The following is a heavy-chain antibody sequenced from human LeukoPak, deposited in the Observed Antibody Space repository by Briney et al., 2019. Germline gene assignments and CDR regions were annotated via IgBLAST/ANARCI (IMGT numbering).Heavy chain of an antibody. J-gene: IGHJ6*02. D-gene: IGHD1-1*01. CDR2: ISYDGSNK. Sequence: TGGSLRLSCAASGFTFSSYGMHWVRQAPGKGLEWVAVISYDGSNKYYADSVKGRFTISRDNSKNTLYLQMNSLRAEDTAVYYCAKLGASLWSYSGTYPKVGTSDLYYYYYGMDVWGQGTTVTVSS. CDR1: GFTFSSYG. V-gene: IGHV3-30*18. CDR3: AKLGASLWSYSGTYPKVGTSDLYYYYYGMDV.